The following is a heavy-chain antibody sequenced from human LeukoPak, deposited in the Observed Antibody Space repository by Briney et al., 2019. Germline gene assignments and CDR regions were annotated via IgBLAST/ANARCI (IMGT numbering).Heavy chain of an antibody. Sequence: KPGGSLRLSCAASGFTFSSYSMNWVRQAPGKGLEWVSSISSSSSYIYYADSVKGRFTISRDNAKNSLYLQMNSLRAEDTAVYYCARGLDVPNGLATDWFDPWGQGTLVTVSS. D-gene: IGHD2-15*01. CDR1: GFTFSSYS. V-gene: IGHV3-21*01. J-gene: IGHJ5*02. CDR3: ARGLDVPNGLATDWFDP. CDR2: ISSSSSYI.